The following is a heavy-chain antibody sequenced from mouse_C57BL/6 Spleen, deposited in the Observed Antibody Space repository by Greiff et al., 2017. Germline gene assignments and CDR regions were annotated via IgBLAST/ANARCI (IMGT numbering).Heavy chain of an antibody. CDR2: IYPGSGNT. CDR1: GYTFTDYY. V-gene: IGHV1-76*01. D-gene: IGHD2-12*01. J-gene: IGHJ3*01. CDR3: SREDYSYNTAFAY. Sequence: QVQLQQSGAELVRPGASVKLSCKASGYTFTDYYINWVKQRPGQGLEWIARIYPGSGNTYYNEKFKGKATLTAGKSSNTAYMQLSSLNSEDSAVYFCSREDYSYNTAFAYWGQGTLVTVSA.